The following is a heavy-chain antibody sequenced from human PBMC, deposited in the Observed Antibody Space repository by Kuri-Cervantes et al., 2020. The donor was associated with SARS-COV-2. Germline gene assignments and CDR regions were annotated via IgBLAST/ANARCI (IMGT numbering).Heavy chain of an antibody. V-gene: IGHV3-30*18. D-gene: IGHD2-2*01. CDR2: ISYDGSNK. Sequence: LSLTCAASGFTFSSYGMHWVRQAPGKGLEWVAVISYDGSNKYYADSVKGRFTISRDNPKNTLYLQMNSLRAEDTAVYYCAKAGEYCSSTSCGEGYYYYGMDVWGQGTTVTVSS. CDR3: AKAGEYCSSTSCGEGYYYYGMDV. CDR1: GFTFSSYG. J-gene: IGHJ6*02.